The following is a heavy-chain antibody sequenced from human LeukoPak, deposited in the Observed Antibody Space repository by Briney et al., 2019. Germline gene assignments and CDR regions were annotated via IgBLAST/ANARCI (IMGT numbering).Heavy chain of an antibody. CDR1: GGSFSVYY. D-gene: IGHD2-2*01. CDR3: ALMATYIVVVPAAINFDY. Sequence: SETLSLTCAVYGGSFSVYYWSWLRQPPGKGLEWIGEINHSGSTDYSPSLKSRVTISVDTAKNQFSLKLNSVTAADTAVYYCALMATYIVVVPAAINFDYWGQGTLVTVSS. CDR2: INHSGST. V-gene: IGHV4-34*01. J-gene: IGHJ4*02.